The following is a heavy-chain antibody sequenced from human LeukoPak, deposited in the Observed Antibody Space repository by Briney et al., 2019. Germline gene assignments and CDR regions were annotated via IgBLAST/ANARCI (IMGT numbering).Heavy chain of an antibody. CDR1: GFTFSSYA. V-gene: IGHV3-7*04. Sequence: GGSLRLSCVASGFTFSSYAMSWVRQAPGKGVEWVANIKQDGSEKYYVDSVKGRFTISRDNAKNSLSLQMNRLRAEDTAVYYCARNGDYDGRGFYYFFDSWGRGTLVTVSS. J-gene: IGHJ4*02. CDR3: ARNGDYDGRGFYYFFDS. CDR2: IKQDGSEK. D-gene: IGHD3-22*01.